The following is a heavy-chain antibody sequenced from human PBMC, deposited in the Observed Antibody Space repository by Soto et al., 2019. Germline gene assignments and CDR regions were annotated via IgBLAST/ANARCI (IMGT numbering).Heavy chain of an antibody. CDR3: AHRVGLQGNWNGGYFDF. CDR1: GFSLATSGVG. CDR2: IYWDDDK. D-gene: IGHD1-1*01. V-gene: IGHV2-5*02. Sequence: QVTLEESGPPRVKPTQTLTLTCTFSGFSLATSGVGVGWVRQPPGKALERLALIYWDDDKRYSPSLRSRLTVTKXXSXNXXVLTMTNMDPVDTATYYCAHRVGLQGNWNGGYFDFWGQGALVTVSS. J-gene: IGHJ4*02.